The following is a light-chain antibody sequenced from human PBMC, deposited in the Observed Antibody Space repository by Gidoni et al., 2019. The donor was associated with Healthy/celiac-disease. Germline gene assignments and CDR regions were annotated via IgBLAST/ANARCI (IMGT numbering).Light chain of an antibody. J-gene: IGLJ1*01. CDR2: EVS. CDR3: SSYAGSNNFV. CDR1: SGDVGGYNY. V-gene: IGLV2-8*01. Sequence: QSALTPPPSASGSPGQSVTISCTGTSGDVGGYNYVSWYQQHPGKAPKLMIYEVSKRPSGVPDRFAGSKSGNTASLTVSGLQAEDEADYYCSSYAGSNNFVFGTGTKVTVL.